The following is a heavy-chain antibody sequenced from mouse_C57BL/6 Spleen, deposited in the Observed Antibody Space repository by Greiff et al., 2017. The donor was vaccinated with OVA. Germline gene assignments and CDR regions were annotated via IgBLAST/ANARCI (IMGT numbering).Heavy chain of an antibody. CDR3: ARDERNYYGSSYWFAY. J-gene: IGHJ3*01. Sequence: QVQLQQPGAELVKPGASVKMSCKASGYTFTSYWITWVKQRPGQGLEWIGDIYPGSGSTNYNEKFKSKATLTVDTSSSTAYMQLSSLTSEDSAVYYYARDERNYYGSSYWFAYWGQGTLVTVSA. V-gene: IGHV1-55*01. CDR2: IYPGSGST. D-gene: IGHD1-1*01. CDR1: GYTFTSYW.